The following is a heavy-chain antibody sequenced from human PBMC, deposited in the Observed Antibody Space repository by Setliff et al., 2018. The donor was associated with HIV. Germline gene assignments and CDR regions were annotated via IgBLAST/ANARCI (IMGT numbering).Heavy chain of an antibody. J-gene: IGHJ4*02. CDR3: ARAPRALVWLGEVGY. V-gene: IGHV3-30*04. CDR2: LLNGGSNE. D-gene: IGHD3-10*01. Sequence: LRLSCAASGFTFSGNPMHWVRQGPGRGLEWVASLLNGGSNEQYANSVKGRFTISRDDSKNTLYLQMNSLSVEDTAVYYCARAPRALVWLGEVGYWGQGTLVTVSS. CDR1: GFTFSGNP.